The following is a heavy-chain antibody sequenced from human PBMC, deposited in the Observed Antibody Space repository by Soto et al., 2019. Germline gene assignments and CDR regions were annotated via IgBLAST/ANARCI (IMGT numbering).Heavy chain of an antibody. CDR1: GGSVSSDNYY. CDR2: IYHSGST. Sequence: QVHLQESGPGLVKPSETLSLTCTVSGGSVSSDNYYWTWIRQPPGKGLEWIGHIYHSGSTNYNPSLTSRVTISVDTSKNRFSLKVTSVTAADTAIYYCARAYYDSWSGYFDYWGPGTRVTVSS. CDR3: ARAYYDSWSGYFDY. D-gene: IGHD3-3*01. V-gene: IGHV4-61*01. J-gene: IGHJ4*02.